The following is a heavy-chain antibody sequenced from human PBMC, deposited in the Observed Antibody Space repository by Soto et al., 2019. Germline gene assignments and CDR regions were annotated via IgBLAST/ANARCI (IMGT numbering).Heavy chain of an antibody. CDR2: IYYSGST. CDR3: ASSTPFLWFDP. J-gene: IGHJ5*02. V-gene: IGHV4-59*01. CDR1: GGSISSYY. Sequence: SETLSLTCTVSGGSISSYYWSWIRQPPGKGLEWIGYIYYSGSTNYNPSLKSRVTISVDTSKNQFSLKLSSVTAADTAVYYCASSTPFLWFDPWGQGTLVTVSS.